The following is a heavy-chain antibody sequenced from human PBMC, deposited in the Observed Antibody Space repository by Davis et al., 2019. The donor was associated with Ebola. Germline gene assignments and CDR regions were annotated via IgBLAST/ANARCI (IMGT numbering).Heavy chain of an antibody. CDR2: ISSSSSYI. V-gene: IGHV3-21*01. D-gene: IGHD3-16*02. Sequence: GESLKISCAASGFTFSTYGMHWVRQAPGKGLEWVSSISSSSSYIYYADSVKGRFTISRDNAKNSLYLQMNSLRAEDTAVYYCARAYYDYIWGSYRPQSLYYYGMDVWGQGTTVTVSS. CDR3: ARAYYDYIWGSYRPQSLYYYGMDV. J-gene: IGHJ6*02. CDR1: GFTFSTYG.